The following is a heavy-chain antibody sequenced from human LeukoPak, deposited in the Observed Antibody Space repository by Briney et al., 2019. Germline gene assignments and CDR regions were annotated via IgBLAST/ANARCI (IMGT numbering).Heavy chain of an antibody. CDR3: ARDRTAVAWFEIDP. J-gene: IGHJ5*02. CDR2: ISSSSSYI. Sequence: GGSLRLSCAASGFTFSSYSMNWVRQAPGKGLEWVSSISSSSSYIYYADSVKGRFTISRDNAKNSLYLQMNSLRAEDTAVYYCARDRTAVAWFEIDPWGQGTLVTVSS. CDR1: GFTFSSYS. D-gene: IGHD6-19*01. V-gene: IGHV3-21*01.